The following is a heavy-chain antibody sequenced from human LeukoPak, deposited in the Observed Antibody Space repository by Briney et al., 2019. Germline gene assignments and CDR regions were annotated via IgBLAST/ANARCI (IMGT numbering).Heavy chain of an antibody. J-gene: IGHJ6*03. V-gene: IGHV1-69*13. CDR3: ARGTIFGVVISRYYYYMDV. CDR1: GGTFSSYA. Sequence: SVKVSCKASGGTFSSYAISWVRQAPGQGLEWMGGIIPIFGTANHAQKFQGRVTITADESTSTAYMELSSLRSEDTAVYYCARGTIFGVVISRYYYYMDVWGKGTTVTVSS. CDR2: IIPIFGTA. D-gene: IGHD3-3*01.